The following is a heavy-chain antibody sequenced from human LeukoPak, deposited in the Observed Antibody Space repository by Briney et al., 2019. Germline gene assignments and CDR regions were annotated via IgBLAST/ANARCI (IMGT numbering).Heavy chain of an antibody. CDR2: ISSSGSTI. V-gene: IGHV3-11*01. CDR3: ARGLGYSVDTAMDV. Sequence: GGSLRLSCAASGFTFSDYYMSWIRQAPGKGLEWVSYISSSGSTIYYADSVKGRFTISRDNAKNSLYLQINSLRAEDTAVYYCARGLGYSVDTAMDVWGKGTTVTVSS. D-gene: IGHD5-18*01. J-gene: IGHJ6*04. CDR1: GFTFSDYY.